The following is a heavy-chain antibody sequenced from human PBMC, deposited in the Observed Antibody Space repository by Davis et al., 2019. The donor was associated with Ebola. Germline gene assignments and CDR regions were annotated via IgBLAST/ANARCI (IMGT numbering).Heavy chain of an antibody. CDR1: GYIFTSYC. V-gene: IGHV5-51*01. Sequence: GESLKISCTGSGYIFTSYCIGWVRQIPGQRLQRLGSIYPGHSDTTYSPSFQDQVTISADKSISTAYLQWSSLKASDTTMYYCARQGVRTAAGYYYYGMDVWGKGTTVTVSS. CDR2: IYPGHSDT. CDR3: ARQGVRTAAGYYYYGMDV. D-gene: IGHD6-13*01. J-gene: IGHJ6*04.